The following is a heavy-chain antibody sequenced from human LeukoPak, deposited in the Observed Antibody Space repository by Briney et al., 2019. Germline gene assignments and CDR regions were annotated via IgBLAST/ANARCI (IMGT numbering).Heavy chain of an antibody. CDR2: INSDGSST. V-gene: IGHV3-74*01. CDR3: ARHSGYTYYFDY. D-gene: IGHD5-12*01. J-gene: IGHJ4*02. Sequence: GESLKISCAASGFTFSNYWMHWVRQAPGKGLMWVSRINSDGSSTSYADSVKGRFTISRDNAKNTLYLQMNSLRAEDTAVYYCARHSGYTYYFDYRGQGTLVTVSS. CDR1: GFTFSNYW.